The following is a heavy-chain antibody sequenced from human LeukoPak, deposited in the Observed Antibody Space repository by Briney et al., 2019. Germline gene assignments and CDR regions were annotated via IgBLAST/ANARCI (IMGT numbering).Heavy chain of an antibody. V-gene: IGHV1-46*01. D-gene: IGHD4-11*01. Sequence: VASVKVSCKASGYTFTSYYMHWVRQAPGQGLEWMGIINPSGGSTSYAQKFQGRVTMTRDTSTSTVYMEPSSLRSEDRAVYYCARDWGGNYRHFDYWGQGTLVTVSS. CDR3: ARDWGGNYRHFDY. CDR2: INPSGGST. J-gene: IGHJ4*02. CDR1: GYTFTSYY.